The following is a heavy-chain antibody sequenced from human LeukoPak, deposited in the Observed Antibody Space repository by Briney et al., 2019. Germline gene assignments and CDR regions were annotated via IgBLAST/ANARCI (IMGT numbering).Heavy chain of an antibody. D-gene: IGHD3-3*01. CDR2: IRYDGSNK. Sequence: GGSLRLSCAASGFTFSSYGMHWVRLAPGKGLEWVAFIRYDGSNKYYADSVKGRFTISRDNSKNTLYLQMNSLRAEDTAVYYCAKEGYYDLWSGYRHPFDYWGQGTLVTVSS. V-gene: IGHV3-30*02. CDR3: AKEGYYDLWSGYRHPFDY. CDR1: GFTFSSYG. J-gene: IGHJ4*02.